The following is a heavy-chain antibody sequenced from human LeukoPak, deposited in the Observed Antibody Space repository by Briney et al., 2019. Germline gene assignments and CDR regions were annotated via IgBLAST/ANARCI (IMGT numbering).Heavy chain of an antibody. Sequence: PSETLSLTCTVSGGPISRNAYYWGWIRQPPGKELEWIGSIYYSGSTYYNPSLKSRVTISVDTYKNQFSMKLSSVTAADTAVYYCARQSYGRRGYWFDPWGQGTLVTVSS. CDR3: ARQSYGRRGYWFDP. D-gene: IGHD5-18*01. CDR2: IYYSGST. CDR1: GGPISRNAYY. J-gene: IGHJ5*02. V-gene: IGHV4-39*01.